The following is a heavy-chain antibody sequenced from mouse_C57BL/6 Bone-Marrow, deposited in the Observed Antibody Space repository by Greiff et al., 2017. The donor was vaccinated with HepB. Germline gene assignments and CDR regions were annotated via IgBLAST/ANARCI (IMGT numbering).Heavy chain of an antibody. D-gene: IGHD1-1*01. V-gene: IGHV1-54*01. Sequence: QVQLQQSGAELVRPGTSVKVSCKASGYAFTNYLIEWVKQRPGQGLEWIGVINPGSGGTNYNEKFKGKATLTADKSSSTAYMQLSSLTSEDSAVYFCARQRGSSEYYYAMDYWGQGTSVTVSS. J-gene: IGHJ4*01. CDR3: ARQRGSSEYYYAMDY. CDR1: GYAFTNYL. CDR2: INPGSGGT.